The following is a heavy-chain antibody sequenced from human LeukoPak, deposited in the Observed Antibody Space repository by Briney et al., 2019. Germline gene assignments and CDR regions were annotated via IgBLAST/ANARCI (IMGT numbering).Heavy chain of an antibody. D-gene: IGHD6-19*01. J-gene: IGHJ4*02. V-gene: IGHV1-2*02. CDR2: INPNSGGT. Sequence: ASVKVSCKASGYTFTGYYMHWVRQAPGQGLEWMGWINPNSGGTNYAQKFQGRVTMTRDTSISTAYMELSSLTSEDTAVYFCARDRVGVGGNGWENWGQGTLVTVSS. CDR3: ARDRVGVGGNGWEN. CDR1: GYTFTGYY.